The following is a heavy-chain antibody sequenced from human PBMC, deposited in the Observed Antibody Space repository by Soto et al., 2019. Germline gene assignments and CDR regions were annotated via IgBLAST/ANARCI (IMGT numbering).Heavy chain of an antibody. CDR1: GYTFTSYG. Sequence: QVQLVQSGAEVKKPGASVKVSCKASGYTFTSYGISWVRQAPGQGLEWMGWISAYNGNTNYAQKLQGRVTMTTATSTSTAYMELRRLRSDDTAVYYCARSGCSGGSCYSYYFDSWGQGTLVTVSS. CDR2: ISAYNGNT. J-gene: IGHJ4*02. D-gene: IGHD2-15*01. CDR3: ARSGCSGGSCYSYYFDS. V-gene: IGHV1-18*01.